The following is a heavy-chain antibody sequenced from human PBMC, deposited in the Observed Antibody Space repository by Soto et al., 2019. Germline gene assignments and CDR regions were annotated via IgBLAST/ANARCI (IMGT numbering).Heavy chain of an antibody. V-gene: IGHV3-7*01. CDR1: GFTSRYFW. CDR3: ARDSPSCGSSSCLFDR. J-gene: IGHJ4*02. CDR2: INQDGTEK. D-gene: IGHD2-2*01. Sequence: PWGSLRLSCTASGFTSRYFWMTWVRQAPGKGLEWVANINQDGTEKHYVESVKGRFTISRDNGKNSLYLQMNSLRDEDTAVYFCARDSPSCGSSSCLFDRWGQGT.